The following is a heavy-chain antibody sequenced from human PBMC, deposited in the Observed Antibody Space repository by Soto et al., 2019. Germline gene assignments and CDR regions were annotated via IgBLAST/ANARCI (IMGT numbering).Heavy chain of an antibody. D-gene: IGHD3-10*01. CDR1: RFTFSSYA. CDR2: ISDSGGST. V-gene: IGHV3-23*01. Sequence: GGSLRLSCAASRFTFSSYAMSWVRQTPGKGLEWVSAISDSGGSTYYADSVKGRFTISRDNSKNTLYLQMNSLRAEDTAVYYCAKGITMIRGRSFYYDMDVWGQGTTVTVSS. J-gene: IGHJ6*02. CDR3: AKGITMIRGRSFYYDMDV.